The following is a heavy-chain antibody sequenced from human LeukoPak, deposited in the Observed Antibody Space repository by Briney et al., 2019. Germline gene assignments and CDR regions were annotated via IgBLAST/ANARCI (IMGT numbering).Heavy chain of an antibody. V-gene: IGHV3-30*18. D-gene: IGHD2-21*01. Sequence: PGGSLRLSCAASGFTFSSYGMHWVRQAPGKGLEWVAVISYDGSNKYYADSVKGRFTISRDNSKNTLYLQMNSLRAEDTAVYYCAKDEGGGALDYWGQGTLVTVSS. CDR1: GFTFSSYG. CDR2: ISYDGSNK. CDR3: AKDEGGGALDY. J-gene: IGHJ4*02.